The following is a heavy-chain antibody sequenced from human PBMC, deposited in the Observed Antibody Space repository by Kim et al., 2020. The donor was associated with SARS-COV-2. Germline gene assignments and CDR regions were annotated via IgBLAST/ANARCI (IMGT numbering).Heavy chain of an antibody. Sequence: LKSRVTISVDTSKTQFSLKLSSVTAADTAVYYCARGPPLYDILTGYFPDYWGQGTLVTVSS. V-gene: IGHV4-31*02. CDR3: ARGPPLYDILTGYFPDY. D-gene: IGHD3-9*01. J-gene: IGHJ4*02.